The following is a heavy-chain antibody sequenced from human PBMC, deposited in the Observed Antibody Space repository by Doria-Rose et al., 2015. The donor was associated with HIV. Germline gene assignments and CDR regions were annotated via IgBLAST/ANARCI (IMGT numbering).Heavy chain of an antibody. Sequence: QVQLVQSGAEVQKPGASVQVSCKASGYTFTSYDINWMRQATGQGLEWMGWMNPNRGNTDYAQRFQGRVTMTRNTSISTAYMELGSLGSEDTAVYYCARGQLAEFDYWGQGTLVTASS. CDR2: MNPNRGNT. CDR1: GYTFTSYD. J-gene: IGHJ4*02. V-gene: IGHV1-8*02. CDR3: ARGQLAEFDY. D-gene: IGHD2-2*01.